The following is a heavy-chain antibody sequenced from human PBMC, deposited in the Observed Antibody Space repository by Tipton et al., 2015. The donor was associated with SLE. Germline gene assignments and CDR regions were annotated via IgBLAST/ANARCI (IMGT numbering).Heavy chain of an antibody. CDR3: ARGTRIAVGLDV. CDR1: GGSISSHY. V-gene: IGHV4-59*11. Sequence: TLSLTCTVSGGSISSHYWSWIRQPPGKGLEWFGYIYYSGSTNYNPSLKSRVTISVDTSKNQFSLKLSSVTAADTAVYYCARGTRIAVGLDVWGQGTTVTVCS. D-gene: IGHD6-19*01. CDR2: IYYSGST. J-gene: IGHJ6*02.